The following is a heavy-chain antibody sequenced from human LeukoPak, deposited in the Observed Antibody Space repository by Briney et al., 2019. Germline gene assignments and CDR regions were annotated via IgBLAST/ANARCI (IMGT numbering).Heavy chain of an antibody. J-gene: IGHJ3*02. CDR1: GFTFNNFA. D-gene: IGHD2-15*01. Sequence: GGSLRLSCAASGFTFNNFAMSWVRQAPGKGLEWVSSIGASGGSAFYADSVKGRFTSSRDNFRNTLYLQMNYLRAEDTAVYYCARLGSSDSLSAFDIWGQGTMVTVSS. CDR2: IGASGGSA. CDR3: ARLGSSDSLSAFDI. V-gene: IGHV3-23*01.